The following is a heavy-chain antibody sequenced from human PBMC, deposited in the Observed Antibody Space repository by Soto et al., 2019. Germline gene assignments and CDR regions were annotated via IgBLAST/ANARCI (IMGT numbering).Heavy chain of an antibody. D-gene: IGHD6-19*01. CDR2: IYYSGST. Sequence: QVQLQESGPGLVKPSETLSLTCTVSGGSVSSGSYYWSWIRQPPGKGLEWIGYIYYSGSTNYNPSPTSRVPISVDTSKNQFSPKRSSVTAADTAVYYCARGIEGWYQGRYYYGMDVWGQGTTVTVSS. J-gene: IGHJ6*02. V-gene: IGHV4-61*01. CDR3: ARGIEGWYQGRYYYGMDV. CDR1: GGSVSSGSYY.